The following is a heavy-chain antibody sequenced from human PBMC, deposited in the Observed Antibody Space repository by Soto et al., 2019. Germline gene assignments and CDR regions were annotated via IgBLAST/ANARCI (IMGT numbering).Heavy chain of an antibody. CDR1: GFTFSSYA. D-gene: IGHD3-22*01. CDR2: ISGSGGEK. Sequence: GSLRLSCAASGFTFSSYAMSWVRQAPGKGLEWVSNISGSGGEKYYVDSVKGRFTISRDNAKNTLYLQMNSLRAEDTAVYYCARDDSSGSDAFDIWGQGTMVTVSS. CDR3: ARDDSSGSDAFDI. J-gene: IGHJ3*02. V-gene: IGHV3-23*01.